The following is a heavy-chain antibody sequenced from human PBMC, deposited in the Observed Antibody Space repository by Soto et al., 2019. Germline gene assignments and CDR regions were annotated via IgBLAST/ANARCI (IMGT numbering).Heavy chain of an antibody. J-gene: IGHJ4*02. CDR3: ARDMLRLGELSPFDY. CDR1: GGTFSSYA. Sequence: QVQLVQSGAEVKKPGSSVKVSCKASGGTFSSYAISWVRQAPGQGLEWMGGSIPIFGTANYAQKFQGRVTITADESTSTAYMELSSLRSEDTAVYYCARDMLRLGELSPFDYWGQGTLVTVSS. D-gene: IGHD3-16*02. CDR2: SIPIFGTA. V-gene: IGHV1-69*01.